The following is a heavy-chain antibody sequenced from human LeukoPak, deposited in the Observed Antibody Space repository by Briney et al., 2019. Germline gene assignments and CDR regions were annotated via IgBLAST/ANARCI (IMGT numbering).Heavy chain of an antibody. D-gene: IGHD2-15*01. Sequence: PGGSLRLSCAGSGFTFSRYHMNWVRQAPGKGLEGVSSITRGGSYIYYQDSVKGRFTISRDNAKNSLYLQMNSLRAEDTAVYYCARETSYCSGGSCHHGMDVWGQGTTVTVSS. CDR2: ITRGGSYI. CDR3: ARETSYCSGGSCHHGMDV. J-gene: IGHJ6*02. V-gene: IGHV3-21*01. CDR1: GFTFSRYH.